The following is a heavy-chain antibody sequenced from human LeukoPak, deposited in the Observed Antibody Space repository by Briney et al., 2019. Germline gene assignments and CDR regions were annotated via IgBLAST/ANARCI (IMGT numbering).Heavy chain of an antibody. V-gene: IGHV5-51*01. D-gene: IGHD3-3*01. CDR1: GYSFTNYW. CDR2: IYPGDSDT. Sequence: GESLKISCKGSGYSFTNYWIGWVRQMPGKGLEWMGVIYPGDSDTRYSPSFQGQVTISADKSISTAYLQWSSLKASDTAMYYCARPRGYNAEYFQHWGQGTLVTVSS. J-gene: IGHJ1*01. CDR3: ARPRGYNAEYFQH.